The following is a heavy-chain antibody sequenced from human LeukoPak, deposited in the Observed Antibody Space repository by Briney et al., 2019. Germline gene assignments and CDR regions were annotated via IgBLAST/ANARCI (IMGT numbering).Heavy chain of an antibody. D-gene: IGHD6-13*01. CDR1: GFTFSSYC. J-gene: IGHJ5*02. CDR2: ISSSSSYI. Sequence: GGSLRLSCAASGFTFSSYCMNWVRQAPGKGLEWVSSISSSSSYIYYADSVKGRFTISRDNAKNSLYLQTNSLRAEDTAVYYCARAIAAAGTSSWFDPWGQGTLVTVSS. V-gene: IGHV3-21*01. CDR3: ARAIAAAGTSSWFDP.